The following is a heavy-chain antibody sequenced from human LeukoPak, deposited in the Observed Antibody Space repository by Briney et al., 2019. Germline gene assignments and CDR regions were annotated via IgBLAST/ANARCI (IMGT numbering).Heavy chain of an antibody. V-gene: IGHV1-58*02. Sequence: ASVKVSCKASGFTFTSSAMQWVRQARGRRLEWIGWIVVGSGNTNYAQKFQERVTITRDMSTSTAYMELSSLRSEDTAVYYCAADRPDYYDSSGYYAGYYYYMDVWGKGTTVTVSS. CDR1: GFTFTSSA. J-gene: IGHJ6*03. D-gene: IGHD3-22*01. CDR2: IVVGSGNT. CDR3: AADRPDYYDSSGYYAGYYYYMDV.